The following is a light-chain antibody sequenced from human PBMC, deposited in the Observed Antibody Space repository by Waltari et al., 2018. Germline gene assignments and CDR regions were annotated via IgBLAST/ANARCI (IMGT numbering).Light chain of an antibody. J-gene: IGKJ2*01. CDR1: QSLVQSDGNTF. CDR2: KVS. Sequence: DVVMTQSPLSLAVTLGQPASISCWSSQSLVQSDGNTFLNWFHQRPGQSPRRLIYKVSNRESGVPDGFSGSGSGTDFTLKISRVEAEDVGIFYCLQSSQWPYAFGQGTKLEIK. V-gene: IGKV2-30*02. CDR3: LQSSQWPYA.